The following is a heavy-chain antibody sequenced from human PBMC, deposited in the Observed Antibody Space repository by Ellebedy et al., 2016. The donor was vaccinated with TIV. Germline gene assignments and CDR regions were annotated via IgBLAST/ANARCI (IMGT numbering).Heavy chain of an antibody. J-gene: IGHJ5*01. V-gene: IGHV1-69*13. D-gene: IGHD3-22*01. Sequence: ASVKVSCKASGGTFNSNAFNWVRQAPGQGLEWMGGIMGMFRTTHYAQRFQGRVTITADEFMSTAYMELSSLTSEDTAVYYCARMGGYHYVNWVDSWGQGTLVTVSS. CDR1: GGTFNSNA. CDR2: IMGMFRTT. CDR3: ARMGGYHYVNWVDS.